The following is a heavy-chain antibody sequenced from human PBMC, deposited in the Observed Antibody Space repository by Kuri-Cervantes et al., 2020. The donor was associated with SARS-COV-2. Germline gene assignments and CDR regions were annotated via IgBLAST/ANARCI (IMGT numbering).Heavy chain of an antibody. J-gene: IGHJ5*02. CDR3: ARASMRGWFDP. CDR2: IYFSGIT. Sequence: SETLSLTCTVSGGSISSYYWTWIRQPPGKGLEWIGYIYFSGITHYNPSLKSRVTISVDTSKNQFSLKVRSVTAADTAVYYCARASMRGWFDPWGQGTLVTVSS. CDR1: GGSISSYY. V-gene: IGHV4-59*01. D-gene: IGHD2/OR15-2a*01.